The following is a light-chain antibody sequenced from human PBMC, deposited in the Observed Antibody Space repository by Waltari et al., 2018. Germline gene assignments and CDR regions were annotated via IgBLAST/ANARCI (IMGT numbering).Light chain of an antibody. CDR3: ASYTTLKTLV. Sequence: QSALTQPASVSGPPGQSITISCTGTSSDSGIYDYVSWYQQHPGKAPKLMIYEVSNRPSGVSNRFSGSKSGNTASLTISGLQAEDEADYYCASYTTLKTLVFGGGTKVTVL. J-gene: IGLJ3*02. CDR1: SSDSGIYDY. V-gene: IGLV2-14*01. CDR2: EVS.